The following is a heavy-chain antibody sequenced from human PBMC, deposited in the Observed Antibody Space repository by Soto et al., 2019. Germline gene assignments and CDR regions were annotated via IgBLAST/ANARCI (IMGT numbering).Heavy chain of an antibody. V-gene: IGHV3-23*03. J-gene: IGHJ4*01. CDR2: IYSAGST. CDR1: GFTFSSYA. CDR3: ARDREAECRSSIFFDH. D-gene: IGHD6-6*01. Sequence: SGFTFSSYAMSWVRQAPGKGLQWVSVIYSAGSTYYANAVKGRFTISRDISENEILLELNGLTVDDTAVEYCARDREAECRSSIFFDHWGRGPVVTVSS.